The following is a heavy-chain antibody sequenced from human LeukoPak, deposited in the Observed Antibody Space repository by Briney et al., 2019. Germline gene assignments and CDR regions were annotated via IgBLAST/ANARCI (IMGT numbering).Heavy chain of an antibody. Sequence: SETLSLTCAVYGGSFSGYYWSWIRQPPGKGLEWIGEINHSGSTNYNPSLKSRVTISVDTSKNQFSPKLSSVTAADTAVYYCARADNYDFWSGYEVGAFDIWGQGTMVTVSS. CDR3: ARADNYDFWSGYEVGAFDI. CDR1: GGSFSGYY. V-gene: IGHV4-34*01. CDR2: INHSGST. J-gene: IGHJ3*02. D-gene: IGHD3-3*01.